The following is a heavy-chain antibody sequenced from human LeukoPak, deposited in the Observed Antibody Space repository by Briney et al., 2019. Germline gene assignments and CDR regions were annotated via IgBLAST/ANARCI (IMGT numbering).Heavy chain of an antibody. Sequence: GGSLRLSCAVSGITLSNYGMSWVRQAPGKGLEWVSGISGSGGNTYYADSVKGRFTISRDNSKNTLYLQMNSLRAEDTAVYYCARDRDDSSGYYGYFQHWGQGTLVTVSS. V-gene: IGHV3-23*01. CDR1: GITLSNYG. J-gene: IGHJ1*01. D-gene: IGHD3-22*01. CDR3: ARDRDDSSGYYGYFQH. CDR2: ISGSGGNT.